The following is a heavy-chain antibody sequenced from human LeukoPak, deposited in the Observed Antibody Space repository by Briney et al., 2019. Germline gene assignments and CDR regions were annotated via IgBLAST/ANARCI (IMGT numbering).Heavy chain of an antibody. J-gene: IGHJ4*02. Sequence: ASVKVSCKASGYTFTDYGLSWVRQAPGQGLEWMGWIRVYNGDTNYAQKFQGRLTVTTDTSTSTAYMELRSLRSDDTAVYYCARVGIVVVITGTELDYWGQGTLVTVSS. D-gene: IGHD3-22*01. CDR2: IRVYNGDT. V-gene: IGHV1-18*01. CDR1: GYTFTDYG. CDR3: ARVGIVVVITGTELDY.